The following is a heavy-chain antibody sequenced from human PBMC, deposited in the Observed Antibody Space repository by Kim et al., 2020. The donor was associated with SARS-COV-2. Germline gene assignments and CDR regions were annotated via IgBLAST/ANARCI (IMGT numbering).Heavy chain of an antibody. CDR3: ARENGYNYGIKWFDP. D-gene: IGHD5-18*01. CDR1: GGLFSSYG. V-gene: IGHV1-69*13. J-gene: IGHJ5*02. CDR2: IIPIFGTS. Sequence: SVKVSCKASGGLFSSYGISWVRQAPGQGLEWMGGIIPIFGTSIHAQRFQGRITITADEYTSTGFMELRSLTSEDTAVYYCARENGYNYGIKWFDPWGQG.